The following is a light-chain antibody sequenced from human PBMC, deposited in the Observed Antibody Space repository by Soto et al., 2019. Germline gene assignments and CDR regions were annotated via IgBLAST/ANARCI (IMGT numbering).Light chain of an antibody. J-gene: IGKJ1*01. CDR1: QSVSSN. V-gene: IGKV3-11*01. CDR3: QQRINWPWT. Sequence: EIVLTQSPATLSLSPGERATLSCRASQSVSSNLAWYHQKPGQAPRLLIYDASTRATGIPARFSCSGSGTDFTLTISSLEPEDFAVYYCQQRINWPWTFGQGTKVEIK. CDR2: DAS.